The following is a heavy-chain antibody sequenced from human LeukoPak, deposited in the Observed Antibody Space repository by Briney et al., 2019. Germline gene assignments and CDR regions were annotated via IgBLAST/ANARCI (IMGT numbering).Heavy chain of an antibody. CDR3: ARGTGSLDY. CDR2: TYSRSKRFN. CDR1: GDSVSSKSAS. D-gene: IGHD1-26*01. V-gene: IGHV6-1*01. J-gene: IGHJ4*02. Sequence: SQTLSLTCAISGDSVSSKSASWNWIRQSPSRGLEWLGRTYSRSKRFNDYAVSVKSRITINPDTSKNQFSLHLSSVTPDDTAIYYCARGTGSLDYWGQGTLVTVSS.